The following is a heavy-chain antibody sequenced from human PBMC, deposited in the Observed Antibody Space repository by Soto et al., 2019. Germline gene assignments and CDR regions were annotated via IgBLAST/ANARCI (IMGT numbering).Heavy chain of an antibody. CDR2: VSGGGAST. J-gene: IGHJ4*02. CDR1: GFSFAGYA. V-gene: IGHV3-23*01. CDR3: AKTQTFNGYYGGFDA. D-gene: IGHD3-3*01. Sequence: EVQLWESGGGFVQPGGSPRLSCAATGFSFAGYALTWVRQAPGKGLEWLSAVSGGGASTYYADSVRGRFSISRDVSGNMIYLQLNRLTAGDTATYYCAKTQTFNGYYGGFDAWGQGTRVTVSS.